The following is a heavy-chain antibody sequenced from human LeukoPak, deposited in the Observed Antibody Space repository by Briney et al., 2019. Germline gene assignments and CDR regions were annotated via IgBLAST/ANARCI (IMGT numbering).Heavy chain of an antibody. Sequence: ASVKVSCEASGDTFTSYGISWVRQAPGQGLEWMGWISAYNGNTNYAQKLQGRVTMTTDTSTSTAYMGLSSLRSEDTAVYYCARQAVGDNYWYLDLWRRGTLVTVSS. D-gene: IGHD2-21*01. J-gene: IGHJ2*01. CDR2: ISAYNGNT. CDR1: GDTFTSYG. V-gene: IGHV1-18*01. CDR3: ARQAVGDNYWYLDL.